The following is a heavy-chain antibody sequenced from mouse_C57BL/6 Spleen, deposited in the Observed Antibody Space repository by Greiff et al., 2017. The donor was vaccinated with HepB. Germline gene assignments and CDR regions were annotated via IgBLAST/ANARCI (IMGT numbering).Heavy chain of an antibody. V-gene: IGHV1-39*01. CDR3: ARSGYYGSSQAWFAY. D-gene: IGHD1-1*01. CDR2: INPNYGTT. CDR1: GYSFTDYN. J-gene: IGHJ3*01. Sequence: EVQLQQSGPELVKPGASVKISCKASGYSFTDYNMNWVKQSNGKSLEWIGVINPNYGTTSYNQKFKGKATLTVDQSSSTAYMQLNSLTSEDSAVYYWARSGYYGSSQAWFAYWGQGTLVTVSA.